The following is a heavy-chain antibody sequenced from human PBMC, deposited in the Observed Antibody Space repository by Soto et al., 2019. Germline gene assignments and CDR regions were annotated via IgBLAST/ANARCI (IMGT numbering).Heavy chain of an antibody. CDR3: ATGGSTGWLGGYYYHGMDV. Sequence: QVQLVQSGAEVKKPGASVTLSCTASGYTFTNYVIHWVRQAPGQRLEWVGWVNAGNGNTQYSQSFQGKVTITRDTSASTAYMGLSSLTSEDTAVYYCATGGSTGWLGGYYYHGMDVWGQGTTVTVSS. D-gene: IGHD2-2*01. CDR1: GYTFTNYV. J-gene: IGHJ6*02. CDR2: VNAGNGNT. V-gene: IGHV1-3*01.